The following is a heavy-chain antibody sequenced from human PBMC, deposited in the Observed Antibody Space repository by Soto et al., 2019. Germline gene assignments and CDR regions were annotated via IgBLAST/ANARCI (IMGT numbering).Heavy chain of an antibody. J-gene: IGHJ6*02. CDR2: IKQDGSEK. CDR3: AVSSGYDHNYYYYYGMDV. CDR1: GFTFSSYW. D-gene: IGHD5-12*01. V-gene: IGHV3-7*05. Sequence: PGGSLRLSCAASGFTFSSYWMSWVRQAPGKGLEWVANIKQDGSEKYYVDSVKGRFTISRDNAKNSLYLQMNSLRAEDTAVYYCAVSSGYDHNYYYYYGMDVWGQGTTATVSS.